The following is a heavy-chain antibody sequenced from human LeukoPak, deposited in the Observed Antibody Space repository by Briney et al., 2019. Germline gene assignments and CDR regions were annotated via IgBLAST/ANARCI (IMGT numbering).Heavy chain of an antibody. V-gene: IGHV4-59*08. CDR1: GGSISSFY. CDR3: TRHDAVPVIGHGMGV. Sequence: PSGTLSLTCTVSGGSISSFYWTWIRQPPGKGLEWVGYIYYNGITNYNPSLESRVTRSVDTSKNQFSLKLSSVTAADTAVYYCTRHDAVPVIGHGMGVWGQGTTVTVSS. J-gene: IGHJ6*02. D-gene: IGHD3-16*02. CDR2: IYYNGIT.